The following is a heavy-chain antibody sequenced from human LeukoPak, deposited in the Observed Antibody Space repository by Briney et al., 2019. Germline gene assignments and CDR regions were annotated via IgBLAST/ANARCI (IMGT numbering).Heavy chain of an antibody. V-gene: IGHV3-30*04. CDR2: ISYDGSNK. CDR3: ARVRDSSGYCVTEAFDY. J-gene: IGHJ4*02. CDR1: GFTFSSYA. D-gene: IGHD3-22*01. Sequence: GGSLRLSCAASGFTFSSYAMHWVRQAPGKGLEWVAVISYDGSNKYYADSVKGRFTISRDNSKNTLYLQMNSLRAEDTAVYYCARVRDSSGYCVTEAFDYWGQGTLVTVSS.